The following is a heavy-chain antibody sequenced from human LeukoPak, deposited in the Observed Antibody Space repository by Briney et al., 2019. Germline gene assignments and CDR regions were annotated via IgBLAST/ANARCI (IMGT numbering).Heavy chain of an antibody. CDR1: GFTFDDYA. CDR3: AKGVVPAATTPFDY. D-gene: IGHD2-2*01. J-gene: IGHJ4*02. Sequence: PGGSLRLSCAASGFTFDDYAMHWVRQAPGKGLEWVSGISGSGGSTYYADSVKGRFTISRDNSKNTLYLQMNSLRAEDTAVYYCAKGVVPAATTPFDYWGQGTLVTVSS. CDR2: ISGSGGST. V-gene: IGHV3-23*01.